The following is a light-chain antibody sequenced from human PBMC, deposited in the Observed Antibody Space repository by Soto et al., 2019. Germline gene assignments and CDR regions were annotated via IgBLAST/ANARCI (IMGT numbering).Light chain of an antibody. V-gene: IGKV2-28*01. CDR3: QQYGSSLT. Sequence: DIVMTQSPLSLPVTPGEPASISCRSSQSLLHRNGYNSLDWYLQKPAQSPQLLIYLGSNRASGVPDRFSGSGSGTEFTLTISSLQSEDFAVYYCQQYGSSLTFGGGTKVDIK. CDR1: QSLLHRNGYNS. J-gene: IGKJ4*01. CDR2: LGS.